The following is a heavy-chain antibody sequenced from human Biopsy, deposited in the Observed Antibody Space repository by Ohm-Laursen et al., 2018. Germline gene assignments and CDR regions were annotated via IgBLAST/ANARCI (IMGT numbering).Heavy chain of an antibody. J-gene: IGHJ6*02. CDR3: ARGGSGSGYYGMDV. CDR1: GGTFSKYG. Sequence: ASVKVSCKSSGGTFSKYGISWVRQAPGQGLEWMGGIIPMLGTVQYARRLRGRVTITADKSTFMVYMELSRLRSDDTAIYYCARGGSGSGYYGMDVWGQGATVSVSS. V-gene: IGHV1-69*10. D-gene: IGHD3-10*01. CDR2: IIPMLGTV.